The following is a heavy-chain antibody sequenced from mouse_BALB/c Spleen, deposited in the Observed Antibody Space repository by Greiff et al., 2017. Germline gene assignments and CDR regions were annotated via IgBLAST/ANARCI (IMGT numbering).Heavy chain of an antibody. J-gene: IGHJ2*01. CDR3: VRHGYYGSSYGYFDY. D-gene: IGHD1-1*01. V-gene: IGHV10-1*02. Sequence: EVQGVESGGGLVQPKGSLKLSCAASGFTFNTYAMNWVRQAPGKGLEWVARIRSKSNNYATYYADSVKDRFTISRDDSQSMLYLQMNNLKTEDTAMYYCVRHGYYGSSYGYFDYWGQGTTLTVSS. CDR2: IRSKSNNYAT. CDR1: GFTFNTYA.